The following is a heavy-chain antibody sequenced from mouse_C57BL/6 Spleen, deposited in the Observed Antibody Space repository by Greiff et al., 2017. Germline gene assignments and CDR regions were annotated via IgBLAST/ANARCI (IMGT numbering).Heavy chain of an antibody. V-gene: IGHV5-6*01. J-gene: IGHJ1*03. Sequence: EVQRVESGGDLVKPGGSLKLSCAASGFTFSGYGMSWVRQTPDKRLEWVATISSGGSYTYYPDSVKGRFTISRDNAKNTLYLQMSSLKSEDTAMYYCARSSLLLRPYFDVWGTGTTVTVSS. D-gene: IGHD1-1*01. CDR2: ISSGGSYT. CDR1: GFTFSGYG. CDR3: ARSSLLLRPYFDV.